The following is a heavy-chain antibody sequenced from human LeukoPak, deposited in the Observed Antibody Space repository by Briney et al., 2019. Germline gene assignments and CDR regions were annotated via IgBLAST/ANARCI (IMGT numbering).Heavy chain of an antibody. CDR3: ARRGYSSGYYYFDY. CDR2: IYSSGST. Sequence: SETLSLTCTVSAGSIGSYYWSWIRQPAGEGLEWIGRIYSSGSTTYNPSLKSRVTMSVDTSKNQFSLKLNSVTAADTAVYYCARRGYSSGYYYFDYWGQGTLVTVSS. D-gene: IGHD6-19*01. V-gene: IGHV4-4*07. J-gene: IGHJ4*02. CDR1: AGSIGSYY.